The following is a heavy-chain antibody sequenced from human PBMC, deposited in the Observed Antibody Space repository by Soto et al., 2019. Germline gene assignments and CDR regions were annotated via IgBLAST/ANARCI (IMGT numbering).Heavy chain of an antibody. J-gene: IGHJ6*03. D-gene: IGHD3-10*01. V-gene: IGHV3-21*01. Sequence: GGSLRLSCAASGFTFSSHSMNWVRQAPGKGLEWVSSISSSSSYIYYADSVKGRFTISRDNAKNSLYLQMNSLRAEDTAVYYCARDNYYYGSGSYYYYYMDVWGKGTTVTVSS. CDR3: ARDNYYYGSGSYYYYYMDV. CDR1: GFTFSSHS. CDR2: ISSSSSYI.